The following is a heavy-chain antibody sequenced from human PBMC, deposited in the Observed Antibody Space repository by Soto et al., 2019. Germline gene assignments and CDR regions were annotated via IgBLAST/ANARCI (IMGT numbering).Heavy chain of an antibody. D-gene: IGHD3-10*01. Sequence: GASVKVSCKASGFTFTSSAVQWVRQARGQRIEWIGLIIVSGGNTNYAQKFQDRVTITRDTSTSTAYMELSSLRSEDTAVYYCARVTETIDYWGQGTLVTVSS. V-gene: IGHV1-58*01. CDR3: ARVTETIDY. CDR1: GFTFTSSA. CDR2: IIVSGGNT. J-gene: IGHJ4*02.